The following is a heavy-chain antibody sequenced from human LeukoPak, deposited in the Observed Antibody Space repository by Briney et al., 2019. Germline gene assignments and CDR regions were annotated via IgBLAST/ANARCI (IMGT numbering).Heavy chain of an antibody. CDR3: ARDRYSSGYYLDY. CDR2: ISYDGSNK. V-gene: IGHV3-30*04. Sequence: GGSLRLSCAAPGFSFSSYAMHWVRQAPGKGLEWVAVISYDGSNKYYADSVKGRFTISRDNSKNTLYLQMNSLRAEDTAVYYCARDRYSSGYYLDYWGQGTLVTVSS. D-gene: IGHD3-22*01. CDR1: GFSFSSYA. J-gene: IGHJ4*02.